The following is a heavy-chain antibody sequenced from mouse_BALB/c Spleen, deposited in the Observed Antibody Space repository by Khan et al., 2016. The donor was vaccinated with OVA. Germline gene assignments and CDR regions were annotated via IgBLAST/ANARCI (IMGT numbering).Heavy chain of an antibody. CDR1: GFTFSGFG. J-gene: IGHJ2*01. D-gene: IGHD2-3*01. CDR2: ISSDSNNI. V-gene: IGHV5-17*02. CDR3: ARTGYYYVDY. Sequence: EVELVESGGGLVQTGGSRKLSCAASGFTFSGFGMHWVRQAPEKGLEWVAYISSDSNNIYYADTVKGRFTISRDNPKNTLFLQMTSLGAEDTAMYYCARTGYYYVDYWGQGTTLTVSS.